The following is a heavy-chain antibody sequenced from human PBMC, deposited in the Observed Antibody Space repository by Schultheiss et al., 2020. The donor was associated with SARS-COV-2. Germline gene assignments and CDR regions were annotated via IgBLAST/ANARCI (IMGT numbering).Heavy chain of an antibody. CDR3: AKDLVGFGEDDDY. V-gene: IGHV3-23*01. Sequence: GGSLRLSCAASGFTFSNYYMSWVRQAPGKGLEWVSTITGSGSGTYYADSVKGRFTISRDNSRNTLYLQMNSLRAGDTAVYYCAKDLVGFGEDDDYWGQGTLVTVSS. D-gene: IGHD3-10*01. CDR1: GFTFSNYY. CDR2: ITGSGSGT. J-gene: IGHJ4*02.